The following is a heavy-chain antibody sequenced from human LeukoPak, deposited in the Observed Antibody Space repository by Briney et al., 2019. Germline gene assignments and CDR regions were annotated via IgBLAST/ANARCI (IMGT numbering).Heavy chain of an antibody. CDR2: IYWDDDK. CDR1: GFSLSTSGVG. D-gene: IGHD3-10*01. CDR3: VHRGTMARGVPNWLDP. V-gene: IGHV2-5*02. Sequence: SGPTLVNPTQTLTLTCTFSGFSLSTSGVGVGWIRQPPGKALEWLALIYWDDDKRYSPSLNSRLTITKDTSKNQVVLTMTNMDPVDTATYYCVHRGTMARGVPNWLDPWGQGTLVTVSS. J-gene: IGHJ5*02.